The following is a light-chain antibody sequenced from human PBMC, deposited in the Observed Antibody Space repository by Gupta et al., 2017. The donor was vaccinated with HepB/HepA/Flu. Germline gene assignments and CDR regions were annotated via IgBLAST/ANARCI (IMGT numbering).Light chain of an antibody. CDR2: GAA. CDR3: QQSFSTPYT. V-gene: IGKV1-39*01. J-gene: IGKJ2*01. Sequence: LQITQSPPSLSASVGDRVTLTCRAGQSVANSIHWYQQETGKAPKLLIYGAATLQSGVPPRFSGSGSGTDFTRTISSLQPEDFAMYYCQQSFSTPYTCGQGTKLEIK. CDR1: QSVANS.